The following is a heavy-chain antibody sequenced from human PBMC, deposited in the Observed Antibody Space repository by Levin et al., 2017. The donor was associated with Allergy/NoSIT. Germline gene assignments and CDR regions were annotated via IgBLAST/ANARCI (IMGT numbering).Heavy chain of an antibody. V-gene: IGHV4-61*01. Sequence: PSETLSLTCTVSGGSISTGSYFWIWIRQSPGKGLEWIGYISYTGYNNYNPSLKSRVSISADTSRNQFSLNMNSVTAADTAIYYCARDLLSGRYGMDVWGQGTTVTVSS. CDR1: GGSISTGSYF. J-gene: IGHJ6*02. CDR2: ISYTGYN. D-gene: IGHD1-26*01. CDR3: ARDLLSGRYGMDV.